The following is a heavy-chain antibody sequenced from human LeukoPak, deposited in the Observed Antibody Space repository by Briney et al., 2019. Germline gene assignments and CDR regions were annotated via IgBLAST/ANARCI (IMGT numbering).Heavy chain of an antibody. CDR1: GFTFSSDW. J-gene: IGHJ4*02. CDR3: ARVRPLRDY. V-gene: IGHV3-7*03. Sequence: GGSLRLSCAASGFTFSSDWMSWVRQAPGKGLEWVANIKQDGSEKYYVDSVKGRFTISRDNAKNSLYLQMNSLRAEDTAVYYCARVRPLRDYWGQGTLVTVSS. CDR2: IKQDGSEK.